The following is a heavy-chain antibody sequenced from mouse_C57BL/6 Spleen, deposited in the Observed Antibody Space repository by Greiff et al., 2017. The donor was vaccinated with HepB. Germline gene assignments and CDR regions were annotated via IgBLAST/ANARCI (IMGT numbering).Heavy chain of an antibody. CDR1: GYTFTDYY. CDR2: INPNNGGT. CDR3: ASGYYDYAPAWFAY. D-gene: IGHD2-4*01. J-gene: IGHJ3*01. Sequence: EVKLQQSGPELVKPGASVKISCKASGYTFTDYYMNWVKQSHGKSLEWIGDINPNNGGTSYNQKFKGKATLTVDKSSSTAYMELRSLTSEDSAVYYCASGYYDYAPAWFAYWGQGTLVTVSA. V-gene: IGHV1-26*01.